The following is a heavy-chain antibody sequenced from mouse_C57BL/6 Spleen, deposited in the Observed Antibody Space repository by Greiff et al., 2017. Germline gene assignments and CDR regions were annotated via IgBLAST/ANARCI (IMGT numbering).Heavy chain of an antibody. J-gene: IGHJ2*01. Sequence: EVMLVESGGGLVKPGGSLKLSCAASGFTFSDYGMHWARQAPEKGLEWVAYISSGSSTIYYADTVKGRFTISRDNAKNTLFLQMTSLRSEDTAMYYCAVIYYGYDGSYWGQGTTLTVSS. CDR3: AVIYYGYDGSY. CDR2: ISSGSSTI. CDR1: GFTFSDYG. V-gene: IGHV5-17*01. D-gene: IGHD2-2*01.